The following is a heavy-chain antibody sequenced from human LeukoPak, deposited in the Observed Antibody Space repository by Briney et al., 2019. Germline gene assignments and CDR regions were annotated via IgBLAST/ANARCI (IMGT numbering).Heavy chain of an antibody. CDR1: GFTFSSYA. Sequence: PGGSLRLSCAASGFTFSSYAMHWVRQAPGKGLEWVAVISYDGSNKYYADSVKGRFTISRDNSKNTLYLQMNSLRAEDTAVYYCARVGTTVTAEDAFDIWGQGTMVTVSS. CDR3: ARVGTTVTAEDAFDI. D-gene: IGHD4-17*01. V-gene: IGHV3-30-3*01. J-gene: IGHJ3*02. CDR2: ISYDGSNK.